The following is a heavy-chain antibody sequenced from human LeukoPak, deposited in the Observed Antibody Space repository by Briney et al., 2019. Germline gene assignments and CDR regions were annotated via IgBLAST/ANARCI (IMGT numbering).Heavy chain of an antibody. D-gene: IGHD6-19*01. CDR2: IKQDGSEK. J-gene: IGHJ3*02. V-gene: IGHV3-7*04. Sequence: GGSLRLSCAASGFTFSSYWMSWVRQAPGKGLEWVANIKQDGSEKYYVDSVKGRFTISRDNAKNSLYPQMNSLRAEDTAVYYCARHSSGDAFDIWGQGTMVTVSS. CDR1: GFTFSSYW. CDR3: ARHSSGDAFDI.